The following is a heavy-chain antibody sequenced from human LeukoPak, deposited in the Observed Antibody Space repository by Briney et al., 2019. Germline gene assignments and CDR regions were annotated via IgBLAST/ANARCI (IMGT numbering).Heavy chain of an antibody. CDR3: AKVDRNYNGHAFDI. J-gene: IGHJ3*02. V-gene: IGHV4-4*07. CDR1: GGSISSYY. D-gene: IGHD1-14*01. CDR2: IYTSGST. Sequence: SETLSLTCTVSGGSISSYYWSWIRQPAGKGLEWIGRIYTSGSTNYNPSLKSRVTMSLDTSKNQFSLNLSSVTAADTAVYYCAKVDRNYNGHAFDIWGQGTMVTVPP.